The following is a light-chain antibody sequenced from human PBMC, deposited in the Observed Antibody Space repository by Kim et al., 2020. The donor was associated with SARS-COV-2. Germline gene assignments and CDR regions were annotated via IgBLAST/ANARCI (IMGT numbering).Light chain of an antibody. CDR3: ASYTTSTTQV. CDR2: GVT. J-gene: IGLJ1*01. CDR1: SSGMGCYNY. V-gene: IGLV2-14*03. Sequence: GQSITTSCTGSSSGMGCYNYVSWYQQHPGKVPKFLIYGVTNRASGVSNRFSGSNSGNTASLTISGLQAEDEADYYCASYTTSTTQVFGTGTKVTVL.